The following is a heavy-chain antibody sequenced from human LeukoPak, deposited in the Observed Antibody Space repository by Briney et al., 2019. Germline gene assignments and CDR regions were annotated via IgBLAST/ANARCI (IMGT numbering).Heavy chain of an antibody. J-gene: IGHJ4*02. CDR1: GFIFSTST. CDR2: ISSSSSTV. Sequence: GGSLRLSCAASGFIFSTSTMNWVRQAPGKGLEWVSYISSSSSTVFHADSVKGRFTISRDNSKNTLYLEMNSLRAEDTAIYYCVKDTIFTVDPFDYWGQGTLVTVSS. CDR3: VKDTIFTVDPFDY. D-gene: IGHD3-3*01. V-gene: IGHV3-48*01.